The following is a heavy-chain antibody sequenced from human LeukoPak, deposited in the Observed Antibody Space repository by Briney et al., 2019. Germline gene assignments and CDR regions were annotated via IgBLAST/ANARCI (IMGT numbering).Heavy chain of an antibody. Sequence: GGSLRLSCAASGFTFSGYSMNWVRQAPGKGLEWVSSISSRSSYIYYADSVKGRFTISRDNAKNSLYLQMNSLRAEDTAVYYCARGVNWNDGYYYYMDVWGKGTTVTVS. CDR1: GFTFSGYS. D-gene: IGHD1-20*01. V-gene: IGHV3-21*01. CDR2: ISSRSSYI. J-gene: IGHJ6*03. CDR3: ARGVNWNDGYYYYMDV.